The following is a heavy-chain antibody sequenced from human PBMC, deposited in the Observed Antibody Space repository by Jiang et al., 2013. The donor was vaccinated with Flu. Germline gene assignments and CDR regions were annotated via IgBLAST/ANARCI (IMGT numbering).Heavy chain of an antibody. CDR2: ISPYSADT. J-gene: IGHJ4*02. CDR1: GYTFINCG. V-gene: IGHV1-18*01. D-gene: IGHD3-3*01. CDR3: ARDDFWSSSFKGDFDY. Sequence: VQLVQSGSEVKPPGASVRVSCKTSGYTFINCGISFLRQAPGQGLEWMGWISPYSADTHYARKFEGRVTMTTDTPTSTVFMELRNLRSDDTAVYYCARDDFWSSSFKGDFDYWGQGTLVTVSS.